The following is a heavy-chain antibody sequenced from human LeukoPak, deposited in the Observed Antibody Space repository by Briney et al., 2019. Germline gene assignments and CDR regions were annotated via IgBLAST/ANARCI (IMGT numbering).Heavy chain of an antibody. V-gene: IGHV1-2*02. Sequence: GASVKVSCKAPGYTFTDYYMHWVRQAPGQEFEWMGWINPNDGDTNYAQKFQGRVTMTRDTSISTAHMEVSRLRSDDTAVYYCARANFLYCSSSTCLFDYWGQGTLVTVSS. CDR3: ARANFLYCSSSTCLFDY. CDR2: INPNDGDT. D-gene: IGHD2-2*01. J-gene: IGHJ4*02. CDR1: GYTFTDYY.